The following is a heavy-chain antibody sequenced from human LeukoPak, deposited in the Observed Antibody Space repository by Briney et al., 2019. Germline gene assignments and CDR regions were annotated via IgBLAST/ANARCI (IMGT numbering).Heavy chain of an antibody. V-gene: IGHV3-48*03. J-gene: IGHJ4*02. D-gene: IGHD1-26*01. Sequence: GGSLRLSCAASGFTFSSYEMNWVRQAPGKGLEWVSYISSSGSTIYYADSVKGRFTISRDNAKNSLCLQMNSLRAEDTAVYYCARGGTLVGATTGSDYWGQGTLVTVSS. CDR2: ISSSGSTI. CDR1: GFTFSSYE. CDR3: ARGGTLVGATTGSDY.